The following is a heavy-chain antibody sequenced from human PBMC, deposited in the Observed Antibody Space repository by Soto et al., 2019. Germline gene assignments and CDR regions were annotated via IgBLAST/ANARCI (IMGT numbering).Heavy chain of an antibody. V-gene: IGHV3-21*01. J-gene: IGHJ3*02. CDR3: ARDNYHDSSGPDAFDS. D-gene: IGHD3-22*01. Sequence: GGSLRVSCAASLFTFNRYIINLVLRATGKGLEWVSSISSSSSYIYYADSVKCRFTISRDNAKNSLYLQMNSLRAEDTAVYYCARDNYHDSSGPDAFDSWGQGTRVTVS. CDR1: LFTFNRYI. CDR2: ISSSSSYI.